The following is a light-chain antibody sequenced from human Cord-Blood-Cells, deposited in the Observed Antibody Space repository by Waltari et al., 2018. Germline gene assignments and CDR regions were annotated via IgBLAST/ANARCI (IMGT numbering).Light chain of an antibody. CDR1: QSISSY. CDR2: AAS. CDR3: QQSYSTWT. V-gene: IGKV1-39*01. J-gene: IGKJ1*01. Sequence: DIQMTQSPSSLSVSVGDRVTITCRASQSISSYLNWYQQKPGKAPKLPIYAASSLQSGVPSRFSGSGSGTDFTLTISSLQPEDFATYYCQQSYSTWTFGQGTKVEIK.